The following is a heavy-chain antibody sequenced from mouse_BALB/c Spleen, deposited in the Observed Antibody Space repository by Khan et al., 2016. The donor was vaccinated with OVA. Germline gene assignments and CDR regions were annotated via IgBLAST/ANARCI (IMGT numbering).Heavy chain of an antibody. Sequence: QVQLQHPGAELVKAGASVKMSCKASGYTFTSYWMHWVKQRLGHGLEWFAETNPTNGRTYYNEKFKSKATLTVDKSSSTAYMLLSGPTFEDSAVYYCARIKKIVATYFDYWGQGTTLTVSS. CDR3: ARIKKIVATYFDY. D-gene: IGHD1-1*01. CDR2: TNPTNGRT. J-gene: IGHJ2*01. CDR1: GYTFTSYW. V-gene: IGHV1S81*02.